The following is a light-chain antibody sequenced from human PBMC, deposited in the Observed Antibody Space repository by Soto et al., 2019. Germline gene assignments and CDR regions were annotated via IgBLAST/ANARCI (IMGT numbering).Light chain of an antibody. CDR2: GAS. CDR1: QSVNFN. J-gene: IGKJ1*01. Sequence: EIVVTHSPATLSVSPGGRVTLSCRASQSVNFNLAWYEQKPGHAPRLLMYGASSRATGIPARFSSSGSRTEFTLSMCSLQSEDFVVFYFQQYESWPRTFGQGTKV. V-gene: IGKV3-15*01. CDR3: QQYESWPRT.